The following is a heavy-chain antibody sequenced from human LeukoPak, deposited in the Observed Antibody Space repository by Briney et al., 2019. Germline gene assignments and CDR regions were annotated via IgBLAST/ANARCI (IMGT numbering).Heavy chain of an antibody. CDR1: GGAFSGYY. Sequence: SETLSLTRPVYGGAFSGYYWSWVRQPPGKGLEWIGGINHSGSTNYNPSLKSRVTISVDTSKNQFSLKLSSVTAADTAVYYCARGQAYSSGWYAPRYAFDIWGQGTMVTVSS. CDR3: ARGQAYSSGWYAPRYAFDI. CDR2: INHSGST. J-gene: IGHJ3*02. V-gene: IGHV4-34*01. D-gene: IGHD6-19*01.